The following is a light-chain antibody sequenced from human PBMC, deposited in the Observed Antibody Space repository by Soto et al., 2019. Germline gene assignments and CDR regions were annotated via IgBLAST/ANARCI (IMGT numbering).Light chain of an antibody. CDR3: QQYNNWWT. CDR1: QSVSSN. V-gene: IGKV3-15*01. Sequence: EIVMTQSPATLSVSPGERATLSCRASQSVSSNLAWYQQKPGQAPRLLIYGASTRATGIPARFSGSGSGTEFPLTISSLQSEDFAVYYCQQYNNWWTFGQGTQVEIK. CDR2: GAS. J-gene: IGKJ1*01.